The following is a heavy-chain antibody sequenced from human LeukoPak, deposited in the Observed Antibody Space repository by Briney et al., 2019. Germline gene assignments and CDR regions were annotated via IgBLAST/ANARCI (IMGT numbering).Heavy chain of an antibody. J-gene: IGHJ4*02. D-gene: IGHD3-10*01. CDR2: IYYSVST. CDR1: GGSVSSGSFY. V-gene: IGHV4-61*01. Sequence: SETLSFTCTVSGGSVSSGSFYWSWIRQPPGKTLEWIGFIYYSVSTNYNPSLKSRVTISVDTSNNQFSLKLSSVTAADTAVYYCARIINSGSGDYLFDYWGQGTLVTVSS. CDR3: ARIINSGSGDYLFDY.